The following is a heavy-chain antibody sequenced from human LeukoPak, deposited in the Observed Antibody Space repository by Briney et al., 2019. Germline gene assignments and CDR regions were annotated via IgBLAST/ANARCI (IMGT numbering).Heavy chain of an antibody. CDR2: MNPNSGNT. J-gene: IGHJ6*03. V-gene: IGHV1-8*03. CDR3: ARGAATVDYYYYYYMDV. D-gene: IGHD2-15*01. Sequence: ASVKVSCKASGGTFSSYDINWVRQATGQGLEWMGWMNPNSGNTGYAQKFQGRVTITRNTSISTAYMELSSLRSEDTAVYYCARGAATVDYYYYYYMDVWGKGTTVTVSS. CDR1: GGTFSSYD.